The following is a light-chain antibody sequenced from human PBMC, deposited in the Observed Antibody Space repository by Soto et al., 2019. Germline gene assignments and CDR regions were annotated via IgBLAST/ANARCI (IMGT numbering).Light chain of an antibody. J-gene: IGLJ2*01. Sequence: SYELSQPPSVSVSPGQTARITCSGDKLGDTYASWYQQKPGQSPVLVIYQDNKRPSGIPERFSGSNSGNTATLTISGTQSIDEADYYCQAWDSSTVVFGGGTKVTVL. CDR2: QDN. CDR3: QAWDSSTVV. V-gene: IGLV3-1*01. CDR1: KLGDTY.